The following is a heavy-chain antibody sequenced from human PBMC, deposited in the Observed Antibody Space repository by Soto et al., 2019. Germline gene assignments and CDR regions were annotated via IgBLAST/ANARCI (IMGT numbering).Heavy chain of an antibody. CDR2: ISAYNGNT. CDR3: ARDDYYDSKIEFDP. J-gene: IGHJ5*02. CDR1: GYTFTSYG. D-gene: IGHD3-22*01. V-gene: IGHV1-18*01. Sequence: GASVKVSCKASGYTFTSYGISWVRQAPGQGLEWMGWISAYNGNTNYAQKLQGRVTMTTDTSTSTAYMELRSLRSDDTAVYYCARDDYYDSKIEFDPWGQGTLVTVSS.